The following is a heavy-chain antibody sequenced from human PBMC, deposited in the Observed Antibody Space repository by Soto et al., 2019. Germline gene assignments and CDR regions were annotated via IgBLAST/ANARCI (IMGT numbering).Heavy chain of an antibody. V-gene: IGHV1-18*04. Sequence: QVQLVQSGAEVKKPGASVKVSCKAQGYDFSSYGISWVRQAPGQGLEWMGWISASNGNRDYAKQFQGRVTMTSDTSKTTAYMELRSLRSDDTAVYYCVRDPQRNDYWGQGTMVNVSS. CDR2: ISASNGNR. D-gene: IGHD2-2*01. CDR1: GYDFSSYG. J-gene: IGHJ4*02. CDR3: VRDPQRNDY.